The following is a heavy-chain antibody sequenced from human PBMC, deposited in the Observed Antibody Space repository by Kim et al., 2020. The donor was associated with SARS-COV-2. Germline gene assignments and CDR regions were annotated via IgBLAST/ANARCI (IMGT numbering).Heavy chain of an antibody. CDR3: ARDRGVVTPYGMDV. CDR2: IYYSGST. V-gene: IGHV4-59*13. CDR1: GGSISSYY. D-gene: IGHD2-21*02. Sequence: SETLSLTCTVSGGSISSYYWSWIRQPPGKGLEWIGYIYYSGSTNYNPSLKSRVTISVDTSNNQFSLEVSSGTAADTAVYYCARDRGVVTPYGMDVWGQGATVTVSS. J-gene: IGHJ6*02.